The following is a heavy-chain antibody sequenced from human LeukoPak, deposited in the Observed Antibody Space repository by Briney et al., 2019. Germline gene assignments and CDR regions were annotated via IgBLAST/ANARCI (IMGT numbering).Heavy chain of an antibody. CDR1: GFTFSSYM. V-gene: IGHV3-30*18. Sequence: PGGSLTLSCAASGFTFSSYMLNWVRQAPGKGLEWVAIISYDESNTYYADSVKGRFTISRDNSKNTLYLQMNSLRAEDTAVYYCAKGGGITDYARFDYWGQGTLVTVSS. CDR3: AKGGGITDYARFDY. CDR2: ISYDESNT. J-gene: IGHJ4*02. D-gene: IGHD1-14*01.